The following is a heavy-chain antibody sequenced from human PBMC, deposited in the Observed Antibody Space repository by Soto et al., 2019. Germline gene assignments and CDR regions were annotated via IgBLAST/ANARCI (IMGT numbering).Heavy chain of an antibody. CDR3: ARDSYSSLFDS. CDR1: GFTLSSHS. CDR2: ITTGNDYI. D-gene: IGHD6-19*01. J-gene: IGHJ5*01. Sequence: EVKLMESGGGLVKPGGSLRLSCVGSGFTLSSHSMSWVRQTPAKGLEWVSSITTGNDYISYADSVKGRFTISRDNAKNSLFLKINSLRAEDTALYFCARDSYSSLFDSWGQGTLVTVSS. V-gene: IGHV3-21*01.